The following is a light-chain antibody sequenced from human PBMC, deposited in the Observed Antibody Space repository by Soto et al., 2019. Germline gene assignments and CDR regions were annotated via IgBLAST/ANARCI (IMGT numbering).Light chain of an antibody. CDR1: SSNIGAGYD. CDR3: QSFDSSLSGSI. V-gene: IGLV1-40*01. CDR2: GNN. Sequence: VVTQPPSVSGAPGQRVTISCTGSSSNIGAGYDVHWYQQLPGTAPKFLIYGNNNRPSGVPDRFSGSKSGTSASLAITGLQAEDEADYYCQSFDSSLSGSIFGGGTKLTVL. J-gene: IGLJ2*01.